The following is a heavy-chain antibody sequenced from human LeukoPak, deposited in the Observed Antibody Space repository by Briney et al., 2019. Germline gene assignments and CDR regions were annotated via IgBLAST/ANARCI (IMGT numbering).Heavy chain of an antibody. CDR1: GGSFSGYY. CDR3: ARVRGARMTTVTN. Sequence: SETLSLTCAVYGGSFSGYYWSWIRQPPGKGLEWIGEINHSGSTNYNPSLKSRVTISVDTSKNQFSLKLSSVTAANTAVYYCARVRGARMTTVTNWGQGTLVTVSS. J-gene: IGHJ4*02. D-gene: IGHD4-17*01. V-gene: IGHV4-34*01. CDR2: INHSGST.